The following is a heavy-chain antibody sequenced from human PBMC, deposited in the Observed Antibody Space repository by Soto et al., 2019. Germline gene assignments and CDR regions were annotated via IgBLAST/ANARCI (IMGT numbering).Heavy chain of an antibody. J-gene: IGHJ6*03. CDR2: ISYDGSNK. Sequence: GGSLRLSCAASGFTFSSYGMHWVRQAPGKGLEWVAVISYDGSNKYYADSVKGRFTISRDNSKNTLYLQMNSLRAEDTAVYYCAKEQWPTSYYYYMDVWGKGTTVTVSS. CDR3: AKEQWPTSYYYYMDV. V-gene: IGHV3-30*18. D-gene: IGHD6-19*01. CDR1: GFTFSSYG.